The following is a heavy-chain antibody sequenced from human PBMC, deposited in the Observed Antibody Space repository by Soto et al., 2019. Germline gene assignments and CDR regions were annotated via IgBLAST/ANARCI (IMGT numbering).Heavy chain of an antibody. D-gene: IGHD2-21*02. V-gene: IGHV1-46*02. CDR3: AREWPDTYCGGDCPLGYFYHGMDV. Sequence: QVQLVQSGAELKKPGASVSLSCKASGFTFNTYYIHWVRQSPGEGLQWLGVINPSNGFTSYAQKSPGRVTMTADTSTTTVYLELSSLRSEDTAVYFCAREWPDTYCGGDCPLGYFYHGMDVWGQGTAVTFSS. CDR2: INPSNGFT. J-gene: IGHJ6*02. CDR1: GFTFNTYY.